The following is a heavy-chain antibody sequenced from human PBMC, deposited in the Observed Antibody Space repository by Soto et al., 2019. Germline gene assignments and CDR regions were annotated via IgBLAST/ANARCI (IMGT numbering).Heavy chain of an antibody. CDR2: ISSSGSTI. V-gene: IGHV3-11*01. D-gene: IGHD3-10*01. Sequence: PGGSLRLSCAASGFTFSDYYMSWIRQAPGKGLEWVSYISSSGSTIYYADSVKGRFTISRDNAKNSLYLQMNSLRAEDTAVYYCARALVRGVSYYYYYGMDVWGQGTTVTVSS. CDR1: GFTFSDYY. J-gene: IGHJ6*02. CDR3: ARALVRGVSYYYYYGMDV.